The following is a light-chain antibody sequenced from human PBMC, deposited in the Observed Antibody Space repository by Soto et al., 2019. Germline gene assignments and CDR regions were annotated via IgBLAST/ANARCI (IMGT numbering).Light chain of an antibody. Sequence: EIVLTQSPGTLSLSPGERATLSCRASQSVSSSYLAWYQQKPGQAPRLLIYGASTRATGIPDRFSGSGSGTDFTLTISRLEPEDFAVYYCQQYGRSPGTFGGGAKVEIK. J-gene: IGKJ4*01. CDR2: GAS. V-gene: IGKV3-20*01. CDR1: QSVSSSY. CDR3: QQYGRSPGT.